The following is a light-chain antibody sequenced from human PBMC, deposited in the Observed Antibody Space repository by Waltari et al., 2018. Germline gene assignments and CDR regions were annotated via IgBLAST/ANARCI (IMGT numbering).Light chain of an antibody. CDR1: SSNVGPYV. CDR3: AAWDDSLNGWWV. Sequence: QSVLTQPPSVSGTPGQPVTIACYGSSSNVGPYVVKCYQPPPGKAPNLLNNRDDLRPSGVPDRFSGSKSGTSASLAISGLQSDDEADYYCAAWDDSLNGWWVFGGGTKVTVL. J-gene: IGLJ3*02. V-gene: IGLV1-44*01. CDR2: RDD.